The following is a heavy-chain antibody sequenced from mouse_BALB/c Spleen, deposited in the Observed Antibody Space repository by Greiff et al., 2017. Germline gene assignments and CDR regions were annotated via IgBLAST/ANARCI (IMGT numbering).Heavy chain of an antibody. CDR2: ISSGGGST. V-gene: IGHV5-12-1*01. J-gene: IGHJ4*01. D-gene: IGHD2-10*01. CDR1: GFAFSSYD. Sequence: EVKLVESGGGLVKPGGSLKLSCAASGFAFSSYDMSWVRQTPEKRLEWVAYISSGGGSTYYPDTVKGRFTISRDNAKNTLYLQMSSLKSEDTAMYYCARSYYGNWGYAMDYWGQGTSVTVSS. CDR3: ARSYYGNWGYAMDY.